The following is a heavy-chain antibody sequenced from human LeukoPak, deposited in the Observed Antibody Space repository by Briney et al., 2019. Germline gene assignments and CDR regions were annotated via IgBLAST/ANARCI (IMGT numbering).Heavy chain of an antibody. CDR2: INPNSGGT. CDR1: GYTFTDYY. Sequence: GASVKVSCKASGYTFTDYYMHWVRQAPGQGLEWMGWINPNSGGTNYAQKFQGRVTMTRDTSITTAYMELSRLRSDDTAVYYCARGAGGFGEFDFDYWGQGTLVTLSS. D-gene: IGHD3-10*01. CDR3: ARGAGGFGEFDFDY. V-gene: IGHV1-2*02. J-gene: IGHJ4*02.